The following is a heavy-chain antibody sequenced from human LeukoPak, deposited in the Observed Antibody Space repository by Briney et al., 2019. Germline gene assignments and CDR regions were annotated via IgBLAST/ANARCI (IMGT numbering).Heavy chain of an antibody. V-gene: IGHV4-59*01. D-gene: IGHD3-22*01. CDR2: IYSRWST. CDR3: ARDSPYYDSSGYSYNRFDP. CDR1: GGSISSYY. J-gene: IGHJ5*02. Sequence: SETFSLTCTVSGGSISSYYWSWIRQPPGKGLEWIGYIYSRWSTNYNPSLKSRVTISVDTSKNQFSLKLSSVTAADTAVYYCARDSPYYDSSGYSYNRFDPWGQGTLVTVSS.